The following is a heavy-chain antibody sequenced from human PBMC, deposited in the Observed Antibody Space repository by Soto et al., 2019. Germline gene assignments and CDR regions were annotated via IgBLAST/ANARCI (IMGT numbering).Heavy chain of an antibody. V-gene: IGHV3-23*01. CDR1: GFTFSNYA. CDR3: ARASYFGLDV. Sequence: GGSLRLSCAASGFTFSNYAMSWVRQAPGRGLEWVSGISYSGGSTYYADSVKGRFTISRDNAKNSLYLQMNSLRGEDTAVYYCARASYFGLDVWGQGTTVTVSS. J-gene: IGHJ6*02. CDR2: ISYSGGST.